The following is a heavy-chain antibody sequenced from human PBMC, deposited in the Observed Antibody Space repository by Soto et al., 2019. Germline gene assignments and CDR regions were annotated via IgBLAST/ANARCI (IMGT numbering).Heavy chain of an antibody. CDR1: GDSLTSYT. V-gene: IGHV1-69*02. D-gene: IGHD3-3*01. CDR2: VIPIQGKA. Sequence: QVQLVQSGAEVKKPGSSVRISCEVSGDSLTSYTFTWVRQAPGQGLEWMGRVIPIQGKADYALKIQDRVTISADKSKNTVFMVLRRLRLDDTAVYYCAQSLLFVTRAYMDGWGKGTTVTVSS. J-gene: IGHJ6*03. CDR3: AQSLLFVTRAYMDG.